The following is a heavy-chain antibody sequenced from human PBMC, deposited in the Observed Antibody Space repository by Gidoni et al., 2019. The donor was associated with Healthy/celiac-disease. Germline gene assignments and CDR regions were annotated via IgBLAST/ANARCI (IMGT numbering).Heavy chain of an antibody. J-gene: IGHJ3*02. CDR1: GFTFSGSA. D-gene: IGHD5-18*01. V-gene: IGHV3-73*02. CDR3: TRYSYGGNDAFDI. CDR2: IRSKANSYAT. Sequence: EVQLVESGGGLVQPGGSLKLSCAASGFTFSGSAMPWVRQAPGKGLEWFGRIRSKANSYATAYAASVKGRFTISRDDSKNTAYLQMNSLKTEDTAVYYCTRYSYGGNDAFDIWDQGTMVTVSS.